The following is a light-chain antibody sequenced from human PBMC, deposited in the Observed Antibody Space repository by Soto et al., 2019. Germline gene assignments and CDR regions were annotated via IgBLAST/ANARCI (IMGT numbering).Light chain of an antibody. CDR1: QSISSW. CDR3: LQYLTYPLT. Sequence: DIQLTQSPSFLSASVGDRVTITCRASQSISSWLAWYQQKPGKAPNLLIYRASGLRGGVPSRFSGSGSGTEFSLTVSSLQPDDFATYYCLQYLTYPLTFGGGTKVDIK. J-gene: IGKJ4*01. CDR2: RAS. V-gene: IGKV1-5*03.